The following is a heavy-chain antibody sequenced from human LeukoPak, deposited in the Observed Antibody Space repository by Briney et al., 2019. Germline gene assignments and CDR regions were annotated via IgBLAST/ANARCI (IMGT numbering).Heavy chain of an antibody. CDR3: ARENRVSGSPFDY. Sequence: SVKVSCKASGGSFSSSAISWVRQAPGQGLEWMGGIIPIFGTVNNAQKFQGRVTMTRDTSTSTVYMELSSLRSEDTAVYYCARENRVSGSPFDYWGQGTLVTVSS. J-gene: IGHJ4*02. D-gene: IGHD1-26*01. CDR1: GGSFSSSA. CDR2: IIPIFGTV. V-gene: IGHV1-69*05.